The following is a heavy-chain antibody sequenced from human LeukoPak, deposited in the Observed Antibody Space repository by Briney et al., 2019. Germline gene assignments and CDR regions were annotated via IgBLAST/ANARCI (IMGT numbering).Heavy chain of an antibody. Sequence: GGSLRLSCAASGFSVSSNYMNWVRQAPGKGLEWVSVIYSSGTTYSADSVKGRFHISRDNSKNPLYLQKNRRRAEDTAVYYSARHPHAVDHDFWGQGTLVTVSS. J-gene: IGHJ4*02. CDR1: GFSVSSNY. V-gene: IGHV3-66*04. CDR3: ARHPHAVDHDF. D-gene: IGHD6-19*01. CDR2: IYSSGTT.